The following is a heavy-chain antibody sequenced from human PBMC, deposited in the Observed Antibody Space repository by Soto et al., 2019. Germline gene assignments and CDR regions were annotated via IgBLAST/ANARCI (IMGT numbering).Heavy chain of an antibody. CDR1: GYKHSFDTYA. Sequence: EVQLLESGGGLAQPGGSLRLSCAGSGYKHSFDTYAMSWVRQAPGKGLEWVAGISPTGGSTYYGDSVKGRFTISRDNSKVTLFLQMSSLRFEDAVVYFCAKVKRGIVPTTGCGFDSWGRGTLITVSS. CDR2: ISPTGGST. V-gene: IGHV3-23*01. J-gene: IGHJ4*02. D-gene: IGHD5-12*01. CDR3: AKVKRGIVPTTGCGFDS.